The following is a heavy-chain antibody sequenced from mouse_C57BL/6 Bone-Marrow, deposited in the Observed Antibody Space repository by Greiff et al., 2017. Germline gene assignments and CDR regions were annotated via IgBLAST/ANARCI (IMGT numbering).Heavy chain of an antibody. D-gene: IGHD1-1*01. V-gene: IGHV1-61*01. Sequence: QVQLQQPGAELVRPGSSVKLSCKASGYTFTSYWMDWVKQRPGQGLEWIGNIYPSDSEPHYIQTFKDKATLTVDKSSSTAYMQVSSLTTEDAAVYYCARGGRRYFDVWGTGTTVTVSS. CDR3: ARGGRRYFDV. J-gene: IGHJ1*03. CDR2: IYPSDSEP. CDR1: GYTFTSYW.